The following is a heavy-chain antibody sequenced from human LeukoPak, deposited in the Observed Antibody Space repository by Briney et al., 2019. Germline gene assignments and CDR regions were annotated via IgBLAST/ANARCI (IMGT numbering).Heavy chain of an antibody. J-gene: IGHJ4*02. CDR1: GFSFSDYY. V-gene: IGHV4-59*12. Sequence: AGGSLRLSCAASGFSFSDYYMDWVRQPPGKGLEWIGYIYYSGSTYYNPSLKSRVTISVDKSKNQFSLKLSSVTAADTAVYYCARADYYDSSGLSWGQGTLVTVSS. D-gene: IGHD3-22*01. CDR2: IYYSGST. CDR3: ARADYYDSSGLS.